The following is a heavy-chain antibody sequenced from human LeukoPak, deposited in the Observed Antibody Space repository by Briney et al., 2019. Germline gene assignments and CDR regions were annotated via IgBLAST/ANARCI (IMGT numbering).Heavy chain of an antibody. Sequence: ASVKVSCKASGCTFTGYYLHWVRQAPGQGLEWMGWINPISGVTGSAQKFQGRVTMTRDKSISTVYMELSRLTSDDTAIYFCARVGSSGWYHWFDPWGQGTLVTVSS. J-gene: IGHJ5*02. CDR3: ARVGSSGWYHWFDP. D-gene: IGHD6-19*01. CDR1: GCTFTGYY. CDR2: INPISGVT. V-gene: IGHV1-2*02.